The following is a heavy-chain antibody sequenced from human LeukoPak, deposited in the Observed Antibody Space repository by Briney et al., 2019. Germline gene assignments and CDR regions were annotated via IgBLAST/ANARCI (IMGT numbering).Heavy chain of an antibody. CDR2: ISYDGSNK. V-gene: IGHV3-30*18. CDR3: AKGYQLRYLDWPCPIDY. J-gene: IGHJ4*02. D-gene: IGHD3-9*01. Sequence: PGGSLRLSCAASGFTFSSYGMHWVRQAPGKGLEWVAVISYDGSNKYYADSVKGRFTISRDNSKNTLYLQMNSLRAEDTAVYYCAKGYQLRYLDWPCPIDYWGQGTLVTVSS. CDR1: GFTFSSYG.